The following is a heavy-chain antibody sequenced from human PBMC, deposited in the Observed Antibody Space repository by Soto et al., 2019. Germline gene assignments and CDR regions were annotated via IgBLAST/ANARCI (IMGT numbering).Heavy chain of an antibody. CDR3: ARDLSSSWYNVA. D-gene: IGHD6-13*01. J-gene: IGHJ5*02. V-gene: IGHV3-7*04. CDR1: GFTFSSYW. CDR2: IKQDGSEK. Sequence: EVQLVESGGGLVQPGGSLRLSCAASGFTFSSYWMSWVRQAPGKGLEWVANIKQDGSEKYYVDSVKGRFTISRDNAKNSLYMQMNSLRAEGTAVYYCARDLSSSWYNVAWGQGTLVTVSS.